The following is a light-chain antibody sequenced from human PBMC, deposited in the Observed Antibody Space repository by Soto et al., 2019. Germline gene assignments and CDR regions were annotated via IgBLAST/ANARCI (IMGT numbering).Light chain of an antibody. CDR2: EVS. J-gene: IGLJ2*01. V-gene: IGLV2-8*01. Sequence: QSVLTQPLSASGSPGQSVTISCTGTSSDVGGYNYVSWYQQHPGKAPKLMIYEVSKRPSGVPDRFSGSKSGHTASLTVSGLQAEDEADYYCSSYAGSNNLVFGGGTKLTVL. CDR3: SSYAGSNNLV. CDR1: SSDVGGYNY.